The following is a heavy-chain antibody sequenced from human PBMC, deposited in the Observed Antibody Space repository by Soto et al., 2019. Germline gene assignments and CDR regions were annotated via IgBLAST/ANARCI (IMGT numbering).Heavy chain of an antibody. V-gene: IGHV3-33*01. J-gene: IGHJ4*02. CDR2: IWYDGSNK. CDR1: GFTFSSYG. Sequence: QVQLVESGGGVVQPRRSLRLSCAASGFTFSSYGMHWVRQAPGKGLEWVAVIWYDGSNKYYADSVKGRFTISRDNSKNALYLQMNSLGAEDTAVYYCARDRYSSSCSLFDYWGQGTLVTVSS. D-gene: IGHD6-6*01. CDR3: ARDRYSSSCSLFDY.